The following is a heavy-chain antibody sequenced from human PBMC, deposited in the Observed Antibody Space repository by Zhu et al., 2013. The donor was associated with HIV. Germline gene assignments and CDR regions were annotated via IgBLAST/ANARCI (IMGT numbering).Heavy chain of an antibody. CDR1: GYTFTNYG. CDR3: ARDTGYLTLAGTGDY. V-gene: IGHV1-18*01. Sequence: QVQLVQSGVEVIKPGASVKVSCKASGYTFTNYGISWVRQAPGQGLEWMGWISAYNGNTNYAQKLQGRVTMTTDTSTSTAYMELRSLRSDDTAVYFCARDTGYLTLAGTGDYWGQGTLVTVSS. D-gene: IGHD6-19*01. J-gene: IGHJ4*02. CDR2: ISAYNGNT.